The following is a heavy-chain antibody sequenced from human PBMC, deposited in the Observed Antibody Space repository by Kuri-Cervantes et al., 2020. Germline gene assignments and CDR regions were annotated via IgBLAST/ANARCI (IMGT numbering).Heavy chain of an antibody. V-gene: IGHV3-48*01. CDR3: ARGSDSSSWYWGTGYYYYYGMDV. CDR1: GFTFSSYS. Sequence: GESLKISCAASGFTFSSYSMNWVRQAPGKGLEWVSYISSSSSTIYYADSVKGRFTISRDNAKNSLYLQMNSLRAEDTAVYYCARGSDSSSWYWGTGYYYYYGMDVWGQGTTVTVSS. D-gene: IGHD6-13*01. J-gene: IGHJ6*02. CDR2: ISSSSSTI.